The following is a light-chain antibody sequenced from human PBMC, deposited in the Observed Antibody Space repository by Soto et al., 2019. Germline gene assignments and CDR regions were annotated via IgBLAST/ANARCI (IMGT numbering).Light chain of an antibody. CDR2: GAS. V-gene: IGKV3-15*01. CDR1: QSVSDN. CDR3: QQSKNWPRT. J-gene: IGKJ1*01. Sequence: IVMTQSPATLSVSPGERATLSCRASQSVSDNLAWYQQKPGQAPRLLIYGASTRATGIPARFRGSGSGTEFTLTISSLQSEDFAVYYCQQSKNWPRTFGQGTKVEIK.